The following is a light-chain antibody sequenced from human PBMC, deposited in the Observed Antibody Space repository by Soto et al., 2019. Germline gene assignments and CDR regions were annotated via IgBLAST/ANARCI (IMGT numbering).Light chain of an antibody. CDR2: LGS. CDR1: QGLVHSNGYNY. Sequence: DIVMTQSPLSLPVTPGEPASISCRSSQGLVHSNGYNYLDWYLQKPGQSPQLLIYLGSNRASGVPDRFSGSGSGTDFTLKISRVEADDVGVYYCMQPLQTPYTFVQGTKLEI. J-gene: IGKJ2*01. CDR3: MQPLQTPYT. V-gene: IGKV2-28*01.